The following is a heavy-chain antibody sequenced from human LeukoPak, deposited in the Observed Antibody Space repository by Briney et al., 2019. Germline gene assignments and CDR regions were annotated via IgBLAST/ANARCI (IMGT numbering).Heavy chain of an antibody. D-gene: IGHD1-26*01. J-gene: IGHJ4*02. Sequence: SETLSLTCTVSGGSISSYYWSWIRQPPGKGLEWIGYIYYSGSTNYNPSLKSRVTISVDTSKNQFSLKLSSVTAADTAVYYCARHSVSSPHHFDYWGQGTLVTVSS. V-gene: IGHV4-59*01. CDR2: IYYSGST. CDR3: ARHSVSSPHHFDY. CDR1: GGSISSYY.